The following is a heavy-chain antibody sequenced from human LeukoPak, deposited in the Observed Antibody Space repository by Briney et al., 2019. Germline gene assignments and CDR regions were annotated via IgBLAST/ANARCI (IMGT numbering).Heavy chain of an antibody. D-gene: IGHD1-26*01. J-gene: IGHJ4*02. CDR2: IYYSGST. Sequence: PSETLSLTCTVSGGSISRDYWSWIRWPPGKGLEWIGYIYYSGSTNYNPSLKSRVTISVDTSKNQFSLKLSSVTAADTAVYYCARGALSGCDYWGQGTLVTVSS. CDR3: ARGALSGCDY. V-gene: IGHV4-59*01. CDR1: GGSISRDY.